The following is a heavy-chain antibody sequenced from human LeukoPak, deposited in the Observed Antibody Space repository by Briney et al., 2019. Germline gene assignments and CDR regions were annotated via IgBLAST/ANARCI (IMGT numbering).Heavy chain of an antibody. V-gene: IGHV1-24*01. Sequence: ASVKVSCKVSGYTLTELSMHWVRQAPGKGLEWMGGFDPEDGETIYAQKFQGRVTMTEDTSTDTAYMELRSLRSEDTAVYSCAAGVVVTAYFDPWGQGTLVTVSS. CDR3: AAGVVVTAYFDP. D-gene: IGHD2-21*02. CDR2: FDPEDGET. CDR1: GYTLTELS. J-gene: IGHJ5*02.